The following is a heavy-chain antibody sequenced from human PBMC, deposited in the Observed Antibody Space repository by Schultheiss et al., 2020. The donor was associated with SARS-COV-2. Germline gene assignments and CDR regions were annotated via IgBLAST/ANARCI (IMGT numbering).Heavy chain of an antibody. CDR2: ISSSSSYI. Sequence: GGSLRLSCAASGFTFSSYSMNWVRQAPGKGLEWVSSISSSSSYIYYADSVKGRFTISRDNAKNSLYLQMNSLRAEDTAVYYCARDAMYYDFWSGYYTYFDYWGKGTLVTVSS. CDR3: ARDAMYYDFWSGYYTYFDY. CDR1: GFTFSSYS. J-gene: IGHJ4*02. D-gene: IGHD3-3*01. V-gene: IGHV3-21*01.